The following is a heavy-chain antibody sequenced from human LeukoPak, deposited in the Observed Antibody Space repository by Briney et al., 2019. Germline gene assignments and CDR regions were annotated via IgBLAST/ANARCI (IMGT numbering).Heavy chain of an antibody. J-gene: IGHJ4*02. Sequence: SETLSLTCTVSGGSISSSSYYWGWIRQSPGKGLEWIGTMSNSGSTYYNPSLKSRVTISGDTAKNQYSLKLSSVTAADTAVYYCARRSQAAAGRGIDYWGQGTLVTVSS. D-gene: IGHD6-13*01. CDR2: MSNSGST. CDR1: GGSISSSSYY. V-gene: IGHV4-39*01. CDR3: ARRSQAAAGRGIDY.